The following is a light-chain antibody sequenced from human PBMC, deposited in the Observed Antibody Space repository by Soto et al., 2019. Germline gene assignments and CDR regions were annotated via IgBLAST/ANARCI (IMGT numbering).Light chain of an antibody. Sequence: EIVLTQSPGTLFLSPGERATLSCRASQSVSSNYLAWYQQKPGQAPRLLISGASSRATGIPDRFSGSGSGTDFTLTISRLEPEDFAVYFCQQYGNSPITFGQGTRLEIK. J-gene: IGKJ5*01. V-gene: IGKV3-20*01. CDR1: QSVSSNY. CDR3: QQYGNSPIT. CDR2: GAS.